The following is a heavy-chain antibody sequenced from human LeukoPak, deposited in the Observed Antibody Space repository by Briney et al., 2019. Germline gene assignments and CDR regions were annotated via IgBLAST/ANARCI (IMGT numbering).Heavy chain of an antibody. J-gene: IGHJ3*02. Sequence: PGRSLRLSCAASGFTFSSYGMNWVRQAPGKGLEWVAVISYDGSNKYYADSVKGRFTISRDNSKNTLYLQMNSLRAEDTAVYYCAKDGSSGYCPYAFDIWGQGTKVTVSS. CDR1: GFTFSSYG. CDR3: AKDGSSGYCPYAFDI. V-gene: IGHV3-30*18. D-gene: IGHD3-22*01. CDR2: ISYDGSNK.